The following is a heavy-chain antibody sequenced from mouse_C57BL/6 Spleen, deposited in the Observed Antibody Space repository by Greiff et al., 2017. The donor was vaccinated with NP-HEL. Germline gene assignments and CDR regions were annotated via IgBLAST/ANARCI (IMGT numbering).Heavy chain of an antibody. D-gene: IGHD1-1*01. J-gene: IGHJ2*01. Sequence: QVQLQQPGTELVKPGASVKLSCKASGYTFTSYWMHWVKQRPGQGLEWIGNINPSNGGTNYNEKFKSKATLTVDKSSSTAYMQLSSLTSEDSAVYYCAREGFTVVATDYFDYWGQGTTLTVSS. CDR3: AREGFTVVATDYFDY. CDR1: GYTFTSYW. CDR2: INPSNGGT. V-gene: IGHV1-53*01.